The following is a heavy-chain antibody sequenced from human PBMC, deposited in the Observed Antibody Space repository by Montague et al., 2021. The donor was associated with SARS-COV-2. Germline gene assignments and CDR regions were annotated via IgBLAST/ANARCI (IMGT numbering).Heavy chain of an antibody. D-gene: IGHD3-10*01. V-gene: IGHV4-39*01. CDR3: ARSPLLWFGMALGNWFDP. CDR1: GGSISSSRYY. J-gene: IGHJ5*02. Sequence: SETLSLTCTVSGGSISSSRYYWGWIRQPPGKGLVWIGSLYYSGSSYYNPSLKSRVTISVDTSKNQFSLTLSSVTAADTAVYYCARSPLLWFGMALGNWFDPWGQGTLVTVSS. CDR2: LYYSGSS.